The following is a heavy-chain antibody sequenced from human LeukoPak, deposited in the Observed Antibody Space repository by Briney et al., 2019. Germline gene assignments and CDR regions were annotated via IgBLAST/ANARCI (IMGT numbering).Heavy chain of an antibody. CDR3: AKGGVTAAGSFNS. CDR1: GFTFPYYW. CDR2: IKQDGSEK. V-gene: IGHV3-7*02. J-gene: IGHJ4*02. D-gene: IGHD6-13*01. Sequence: GVSLRLSCTASGFTFPYYWMTWVRQAPGKGLEWVANIKQDGSEKHYVDSVKGRFTISRDNAKNSLYLQMNSLRAADTAVYYCAKGGVTAAGSFNSWGQGTLVTVSS.